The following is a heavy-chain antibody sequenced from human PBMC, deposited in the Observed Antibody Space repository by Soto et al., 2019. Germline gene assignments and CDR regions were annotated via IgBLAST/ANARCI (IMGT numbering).Heavy chain of an antibody. D-gene: IGHD6-13*01. V-gene: IGHV1-18*01. Sequence: QVQLVQSGAEVKKPGASVKVSCKASGYTFTSYGISWVRQAPGQGLEWMGWISAYNGNTNYAQKLQGRVTMTKDTPPSTAYMEPRSLRSDDTAVYYYARVVIAAAGYYYYYGMDVWGQGTTVTVSS. CDR1: GYTFTSYG. CDR3: ARVVIAAAGYYYYYGMDV. J-gene: IGHJ6*02. CDR2: ISAYNGNT.